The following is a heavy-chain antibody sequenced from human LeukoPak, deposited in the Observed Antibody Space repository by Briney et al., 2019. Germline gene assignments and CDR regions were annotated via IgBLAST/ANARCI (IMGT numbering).Heavy chain of an antibody. CDR2: INHSGST. CDR3: ASLIAAAGTSGYYYYGMDV. Sequence: SETLSLTCAVYGGSFSGYYWSWIRQPPGKGLEWIGEINHSGSTNYNPYLKSRVTISVDTYKNQFSLKLSSVTAADTAVYYCASLIAAAGTSGYYYYGMDVWGQGTTVTVSS. D-gene: IGHD6-13*01. J-gene: IGHJ6*02. CDR1: GGSFSGYY. V-gene: IGHV4-34*01.